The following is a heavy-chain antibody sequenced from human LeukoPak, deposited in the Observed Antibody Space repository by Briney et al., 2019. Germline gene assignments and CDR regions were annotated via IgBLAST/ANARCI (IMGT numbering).Heavy chain of an antibody. V-gene: IGHV1-2*02. J-gene: IGHJ4*02. CDR1: GYTFTGYY. D-gene: IGHD6-6*01. CDR2: INPNSGGT. CDR3: ARDIDYSSSSFDY. Sequence: ASVKVSCKASGYTFTGYYMHRVRQAPGQGLEWMGWINPNSGGTNYAQKFQGRVTMTRDTSISTAYMELSRLRSDDTAVYYCARDIDYSSSSFDYWGQGTLVTVSS.